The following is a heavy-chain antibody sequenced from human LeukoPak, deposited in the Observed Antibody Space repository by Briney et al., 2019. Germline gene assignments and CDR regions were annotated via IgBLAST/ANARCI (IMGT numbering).Heavy chain of an antibody. V-gene: IGHV1-18*01. CDR2: ISAYNGNT. CDR1: GYTFTSYG. D-gene: IGHD5-18*01. CDR3: ARGPTRRGYSYTYDY. J-gene: IGHJ4*02. Sequence: ASVKVSCKASGYTFTSYGISWVRQAPGQGLEWMGWISAYNGNTNYAQKLQGRVTMTTDTSTSTAYMELRSLRSDDTAVYYCARGPTRRGYSYTYDYWGQGTLVTVSS.